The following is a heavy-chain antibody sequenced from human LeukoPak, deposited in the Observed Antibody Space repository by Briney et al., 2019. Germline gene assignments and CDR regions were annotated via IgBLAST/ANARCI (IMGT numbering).Heavy chain of an antibody. Sequence: SETLSLTCTVSGDSMSSSGYYWGWIRQPPGKGLEYIGSVSYSGNTYYTPSLKSRVTMSVDTSKKQFTLKLSSVTAADTAVYYCVRLTEYTSGPFDYWGQGTLVTVSS. D-gene: IGHD1-20*01. J-gene: IGHJ4*02. V-gene: IGHV4-39*06. CDR2: VSYSGNT. CDR1: GDSMSSSGYY. CDR3: VRLTEYTSGPFDY.